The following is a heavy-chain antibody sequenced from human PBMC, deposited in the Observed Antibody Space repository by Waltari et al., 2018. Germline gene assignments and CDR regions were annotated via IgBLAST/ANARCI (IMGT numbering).Heavy chain of an antibody. Sequence: QVQLQQWGAGLLKPSETLSLTCAVYGGSFSGYYWRWIRQPPGKGLEWIGEINHSGNTNYNPSLKSRVTISVDTSKNQFSLKLSSVTAADTAVYYCARGQAAARRRTLLSNWGQGTLVTVSS. J-gene: IGHJ4*02. CDR2: INHSGNT. CDR3: ARGQAAARRRTLLSN. D-gene: IGHD6-13*01. V-gene: IGHV4-34*01. CDR1: GGSFSGYY.